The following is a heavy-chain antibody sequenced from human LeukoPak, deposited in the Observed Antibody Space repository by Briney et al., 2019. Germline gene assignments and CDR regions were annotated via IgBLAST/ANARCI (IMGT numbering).Heavy chain of an antibody. CDR1: GGSISSYY. CDR2: IYYSGST. D-gene: IGHD5-18*01. Sequence: LETLSLTCTVSGGSISSYYWSWIRQPPGKGLEWIGYIYYSGSTNYNPSLKSRVTISVDTSKNQFSLKLSSVTAADTAVYYCARVSSHGYSYGYPDYWGQGTLVTVSS. J-gene: IGHJ4*02. CDR3: ARVSSHGYSYGYPDY. V-gene: IGHV4-59*01.